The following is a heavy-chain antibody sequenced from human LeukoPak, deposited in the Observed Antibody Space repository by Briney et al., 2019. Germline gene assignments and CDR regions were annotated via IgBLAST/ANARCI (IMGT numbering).Heavy chain of an antibody. V-gene: IGHV3-48*03. CDR3: ARGGSYVHY. Sequence: PGGSLRLSCGASGFTFNRYEMNWVRQAPGKGLEWVSYINSGGSAIYYADSVKGRFTISRDNAKNSLYLQMNSLRADDTAVYYCARGGSYVHYWGQGTLVTVSS. D-gene: IGHD1-26*01. CDR1: GFTFNRYE. CDR2: INSGGSAI. J-gene: IGHJ4*02.